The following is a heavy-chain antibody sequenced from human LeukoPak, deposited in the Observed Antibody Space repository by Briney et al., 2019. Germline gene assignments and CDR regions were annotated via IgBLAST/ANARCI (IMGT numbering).Heavy chain of an antibody. D-gene: IGHD6-6*01. CDR3: ARLGTIAARAFDY. CDR2: IYYSGST. Sequence: ASETLSLTCTVSGGSISSYYWSWIRQPPGKGLEWIGYIYYSGSTNYNPSLKSRVTILVDTSKNQFSLKLSSVTAADTAVYYCARLGTIAARAFDYWGQGTLVTVSS. V-gene: IGHV4-59*08. J-gene: IGHJ4*02. CDR1: GGSISSYY.